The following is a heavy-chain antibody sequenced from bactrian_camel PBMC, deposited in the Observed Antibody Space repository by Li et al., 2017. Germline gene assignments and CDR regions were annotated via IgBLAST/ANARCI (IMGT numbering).Heavy chain of an antibody. V-gene: IGHV3-3*01. CDR2: IYRSAGAT. CDR3: AADNFCRSGWTLYQLESRRY. CDR1: GDISRSSC. D-gene: IGHD6*01. J-gene: IGHJ4*01. Sequence: QVQLVESGGGPVQAGGSLSLSCAASGDISRSSCMGWFRQAPGKEREGVAGIYRSAGATYYADSVKGRFTISQDNARNTVFLQMNNLKPEDTAMYYCAADNFCRSGWTLYQLESRRYRGQGTQVTVS.